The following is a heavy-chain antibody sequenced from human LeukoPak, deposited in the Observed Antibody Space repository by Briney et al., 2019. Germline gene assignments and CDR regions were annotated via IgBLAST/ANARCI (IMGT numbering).Heavy chain of an antibody. Sequence: GGSLRLSCAASGFTFSSYSMNWVRQAPGKGLEWVSSISSSSSYIYYADSVKGRFTISRDNAKNSLYLQMNSLRAEDTAVYYCARDSRVVAVGLLVFDYWGQGTLVTVSS. CDR1: GFTFSSYS. CDR2: ISSSSSYI. D-gene: IGHD2-15*01. V-gene: IGHV3-21*01. CDR3: ARDSRVVAVGLLVFDY. J-gene: IGHJ4*02.